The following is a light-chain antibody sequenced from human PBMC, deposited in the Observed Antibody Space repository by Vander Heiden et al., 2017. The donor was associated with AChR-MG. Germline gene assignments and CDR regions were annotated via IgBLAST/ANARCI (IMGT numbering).Light chain of an antibody. J-gene: IGLJ2*01. CDR2: EDS. Sequence: QSALTQPPPPSGCPGQSVTISCTGTSSAVAGYHYHPWYQQHPGKAPQLLVYEDSRRPSGGPDRCSGSKSGNTASLTVSGLQAENEADYYCSSYSGSNTVVFGGGTKLTVL. CDR3: SSYSGSNTVV. V-gene: IGLV2-8*01. CDR1: SSAVAGYHY.